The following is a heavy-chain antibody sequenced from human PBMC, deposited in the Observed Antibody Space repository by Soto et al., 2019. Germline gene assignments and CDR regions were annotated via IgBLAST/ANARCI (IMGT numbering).Heavy chain of an antibody. J-gene: IGHJ6*02. CDR1: GGAFNNYA. Sequence: QVQLLQSGAEVKKPGSSVKVSCKVSGGAFNNYALNWVRHGPGQGLEWLGGLIPLHNTSNYSLKFLGRVTVTADISSTTVYMELNSLPSDDTATYYCASWSNWNPLYYDGLDVWGQGTTVTVSS. D-gene: IGHD1-20*01. CDR3: ASWSNWNPLYYDGLDV. V-gene: IGHV1-69*06. CDR2: LIPLHNTS.